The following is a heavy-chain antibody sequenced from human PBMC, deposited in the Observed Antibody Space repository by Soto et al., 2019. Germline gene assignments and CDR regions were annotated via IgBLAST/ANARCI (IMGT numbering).Heavy chain of an antibody. CDR3: ATSRGRYSGHDYGRYFDQ. CDR1: GFTFSTYA. J-gene: IGHJ4*02. Sequence: EVQVLESGGDLVQPGGSLRLSCAASGFTFSTYAMNWVRQAPGKGLEWVSGISDNGARTYYAESVKGRVSISRDNSKNTLYLKMNSLRAEDAAVYYCATSRGRYSGHDYGRYFDQWGQGTLVIVSS. CDR2: ISDNGART. D-gene: IGHD5-12*01. V-gene: IGHV3-23*01.